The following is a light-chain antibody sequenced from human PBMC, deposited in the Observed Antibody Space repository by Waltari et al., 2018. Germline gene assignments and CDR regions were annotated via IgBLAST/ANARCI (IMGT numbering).Light chain of an antibody. CDR2: AKS. Sequence: QSVLTQPPSVSGAPGQRVTISCTGSSSNIGAGYDVHWYQQLPGTAPKLLVYAKSNRPSGVPDRCAASKSGTSASLAITGLQAEDEADYYCQSYDSSLSGSVFGGGTRLTVL. CDR1: SSNIGAGYD. V-gene: IGLV1-40*01. CDR3: QSYDSSLSGSV. J-gene: IGLJ3*02.